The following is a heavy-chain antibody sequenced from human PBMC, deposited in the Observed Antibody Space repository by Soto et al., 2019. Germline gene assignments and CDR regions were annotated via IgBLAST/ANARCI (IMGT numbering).Heavy chain of an antibody. J-gene: IGHJ4*02. CDR2: ISYDGSNK. Sequence: QVQLVESGGGVVQPGRSLRLSCAASGFTFSSYGMHWVRQAPGKGLEWVAVISYDGSNKYYADSVKGRFTISRDNSKNTRYLQMNSLRAEDTAVYYCAKDRNWNCLDYWGQGTLVTVSS. CDR1: GFTFSSYG. V-gene: IGHV3-30*18. D-gene: IGHD1-7*01. CDR3: AKDRNWNCLDY.